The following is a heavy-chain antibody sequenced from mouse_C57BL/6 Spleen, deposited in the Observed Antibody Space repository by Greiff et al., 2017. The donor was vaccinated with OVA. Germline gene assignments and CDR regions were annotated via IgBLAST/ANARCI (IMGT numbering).Heavy chain of an antibody. J-gene: IGHJ3*01. CDR3: ARHYGSRAY. V-gene: IGHV1-55*01. Sequence: VQVVESGAELVKPGASVKMSCKASGYTFTSYWITWVKQRPGQGLEWIGDIYPGSGSTNYNEKFKSKATLTVDTSSSTAYMQLSSLTSEDSAVYYCARHYGSRAYWGQGTLVTVSA. CDR1: GYTFTSYW. CDR2: IYPGSGST. D-gene: IGHD1-1*01.